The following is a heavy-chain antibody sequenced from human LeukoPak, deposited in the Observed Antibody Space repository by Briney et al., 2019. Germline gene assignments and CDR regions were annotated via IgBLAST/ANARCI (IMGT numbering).Heavy chain of an antibody. CDR1: GGSLNSHY. J-gene: IGHJ4*02. V-gene: IGHV4-59*08. D-gene: IGHD3-22*01. CDR2: TYYNGST. CDR3: ARLSADSSGYMTVDY. Sequence: SETLSLTCSGSGGSLNSHYWSWIRQSPGKGLEWIGYTYYNGSTNYNPSLKSRVTISVDTSKNQFSLKLSSVTAADTAVFYCARLSADSSGYMTVDYWGQGTLVSVSS.